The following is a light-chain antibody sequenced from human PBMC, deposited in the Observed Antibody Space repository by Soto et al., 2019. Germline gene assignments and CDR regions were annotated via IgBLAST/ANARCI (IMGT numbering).Light chain of an antibody. V-gene: IGLV1-40*01. Sequence: QSVLTQPHSVSGAPGQRVTISCTGSSSNIGAGYDVHWYQQLPGTAPKLLIYGTSNRPSGVPDRFSGSKSGTSASLAITGLQAEDEADYYCQSYDSSLSGYVFGTGTKVTVL. J-gene: IGLJ1*01. CDR1: SSNIGAGYD. CDR3: QSYDSSLSGYV. CDR2: GTS.